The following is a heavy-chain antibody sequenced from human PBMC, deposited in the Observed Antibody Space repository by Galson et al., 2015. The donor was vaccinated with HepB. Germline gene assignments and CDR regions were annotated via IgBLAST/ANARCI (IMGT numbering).Heavy chain of an antibody. CDR1: GFTFSSYA. D-gene: IGHD4-17*01. CDR3: VKNGEPTVTTGLSYYFDY. J-gene: IGHJ4*02. V-gene: IGHV3-64D*06. CDR2: ISSNGGST. Sequence: SLRLSCAASGFTFSSYAMHWVRQAPGKGLEYVSAISSNGGSTYYADSVKGRFTISRDNSKNTLYLQMSSLRAEDTAVYYCVKNGEPTVTTGLSYYFDYWGQGTLVTVSS.